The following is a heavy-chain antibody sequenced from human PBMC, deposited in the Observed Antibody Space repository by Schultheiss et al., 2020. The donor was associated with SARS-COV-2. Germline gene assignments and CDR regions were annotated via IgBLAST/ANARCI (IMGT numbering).Heavy chain of an antibody. J-gene: IGHJ5*02. Sequence: SQTLSLTCTVSRGSISSGSYYWTWIRQPAGKGLEWIGRIDTSGSTYYNPSLKSRVTISVDTSKNQFSLKLSSVTAADTAVYYCARQAVVVLGWFDPWGQGTLVTVSS. CDR1: RGSISSGSYY. V-gene: IGHV4-61*02. D-gene: IGHD2-15*01. CDR2: IDTSGST. CDR3: ARQAVVVLGWFDP.